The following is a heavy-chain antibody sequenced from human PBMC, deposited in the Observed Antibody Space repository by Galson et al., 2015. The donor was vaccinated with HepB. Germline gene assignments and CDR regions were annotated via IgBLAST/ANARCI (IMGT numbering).Heavy chain of an antibody. D-gene: IGHD6-6*01. J-gene: IGHJ4*02. CDR1: GYTFTSYA. CDR3: ARDNKVAARPREGFGY. V-gene: IGHV7-4-1*02. CDR2: INTNTGNP. Sequence: SVKVSCKASGYTFTSYAMNWVRQAPGQGLEWMGWINTNTGNPTCAQGFTGRFVFSLDTSVSTAYLQISSLKAEDTAVYYCARDNKVAARPREGFGYWGQGTLVTVSS.